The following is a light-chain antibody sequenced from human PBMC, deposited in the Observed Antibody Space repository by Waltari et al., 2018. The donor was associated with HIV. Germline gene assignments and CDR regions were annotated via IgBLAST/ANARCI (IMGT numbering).Light chain of an antibody. V-gene: IGLV1-44*01. CDR3: ATWDHRLNGWV. Sequence: QAVLTQPPSAPGTPGQRITISCSGSSSNIGSDAVNWYQQLPGTAPKLLIYNNKPRPSGVPDRFSASKSGTSASLAISGLQSEDEADYYCATWDHRLNGWVFGGGTKLTVL. J-gene: IGLJ3*02. CDR1: SSNIGSDA. CDR2: NNK.